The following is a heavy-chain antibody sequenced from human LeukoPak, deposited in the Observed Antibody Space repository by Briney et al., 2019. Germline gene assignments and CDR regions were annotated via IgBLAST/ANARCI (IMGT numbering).Heavy chain of an antibody. D-gene: IGHD2-2*01. Sequence: SETPPLTCTVSGGSISSSSYYWGWIRQPPGKGLEWIGRIYYSGSTYYNPSLKSRVTISVDTSKNQFSLKLSSVTAADTAVYYCARQLGYCSSTSCYADKVDYWGQGTLVTVSS. CDR1: GGSISSSSYY. J-gene: IGHJ4*02. V-gene: IGHV4-39*01. CDR3: ARQLGYCSSTSCYADKVDY. CDR2: IYYSGST.